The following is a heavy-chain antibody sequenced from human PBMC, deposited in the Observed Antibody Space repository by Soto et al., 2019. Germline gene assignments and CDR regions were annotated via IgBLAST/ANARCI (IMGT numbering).Heavy chain of an antibody. CDR3: ARGPFMVRGVRYFDY. CDR1: GGSFSGYY. J-gene: IGHJ4*02. V-gene: IGHV4-34*01. Sequence: SETLSLTCAVYGGSFSGYYWSWIRQPPGKGLEWIGEINHSGSTNYNPSLKSRVTISVDTSKNQFSLKLSSVTAADTAVYYCARGPFMVRGVRYFDYWGQGTLVTVSS. CDR2: INHSGST. D-gene: IGHD3-10*01.